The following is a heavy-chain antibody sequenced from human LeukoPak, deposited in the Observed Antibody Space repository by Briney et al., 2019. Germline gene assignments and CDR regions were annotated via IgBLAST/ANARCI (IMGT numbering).Heavy chain of an antibody. J-gene: IGHJ4*02. CDR1: GYTFNDYY. V-gene: IGHV1-2*02. CDR2: INPHSGGT. CDR3: ARAGGTYYDFWSAH. Sequence: ASVTVSCKASGYTFNDYYIHWVRQAPGQGLEWMGWINPHSGGTYYAQKFQGRVTITMDRSISTAYMELSRLRSDDTAVYYCARAGGTYYDFWSAHWGQGTLVTVSS. D-gene: IGHD3-3*01.